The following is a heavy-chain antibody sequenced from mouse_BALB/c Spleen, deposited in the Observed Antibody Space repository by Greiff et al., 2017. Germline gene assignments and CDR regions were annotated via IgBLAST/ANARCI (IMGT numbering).Heavy chain of an antibody. D-gene: IGHD1-1*01. CDR1: GYTFSSYW. CDR2: ILPGSGST. Sequence: QVQLQQSGAELMKPGASVKISCKATGYTFSSYWIEWVKQRPGHGLEWIGEILPGSGSTNYNEKFKGKATFTADTSSNTAYMQLSSLTSEDSAVYYCARPTVVAGYAMDYWGQGTSVTVSS. V-gene: IGHV1-9*01. CDR3: ARPTVVAGYAMDY. J-gene: IGHJ4*01.